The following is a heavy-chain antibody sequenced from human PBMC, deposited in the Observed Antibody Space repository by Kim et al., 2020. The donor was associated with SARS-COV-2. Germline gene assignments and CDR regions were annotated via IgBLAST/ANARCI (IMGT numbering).Heavy chain of an antibody. CDR1: GFTFSNYG. V-gene: IGHV3-30*03. D-gene: IGHD2-15*01. J-gene: IGHJ5*02. CDR2: ISYDGSHD. Sequence: GGSLRLSCAASGFTFSNYGMHWVRQAPGKGLEWVTAISYDGSHDYYADSVKGRFTISRDNSKSTLYLQMNSLRAEDTAVYFCARDTKDCSASNCNPFFLLKWFDPWGQGTLVTVSS. CDR3: ARDTKDCSASNCNPFFLLKWFDP.